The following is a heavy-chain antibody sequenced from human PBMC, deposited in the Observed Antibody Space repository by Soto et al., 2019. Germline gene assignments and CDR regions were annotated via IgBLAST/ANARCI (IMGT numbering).Heavy chain of an antibody. J-gene: IGHJ4*02. D-gene: IGHD3-10*01. V-gene: IGHV3-53*01. Sequence: EVQLVESGGGLIQPGGSLRLSCTASGFTVSSNFMSWVRQAPGKGLEWVSVIYSDGTTHYADSVKGRFTISRDNSKNTLFLQRNSLRAEDTAVFYCARGRSGEPATRSYFDYWGQGNLVTVSS. CDR2: IYSDGTT. CDR3: ARGRSGEPATRSYFDY. CDR1: GFTVSSNF.